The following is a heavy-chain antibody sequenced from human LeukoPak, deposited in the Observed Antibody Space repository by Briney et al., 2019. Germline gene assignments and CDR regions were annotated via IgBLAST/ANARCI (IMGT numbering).Heavy chain of an antibody. Sequence: SETLSLTCTVSGGSISSYYWSWIRQPPGKGLEWIGYVYYTGSTNFNPSLKSRVTISVDTSKNQFSLKLSSVTAADTAVYYCATTYYYGSGSYSPLDYWGQGTLVTVSS. CDR3: ATTYYYGSGSYSPLDY. D-gene: IGHD3-10*01. CDR2: VYYTGST. J-gene: IGHJ4*02. CDR1: GGSISSYY. V-gene: IGHV4-59*12.